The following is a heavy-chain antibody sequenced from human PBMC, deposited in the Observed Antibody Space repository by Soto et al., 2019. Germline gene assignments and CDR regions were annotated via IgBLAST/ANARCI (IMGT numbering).Heavy chain of an antibody. J-gene: IGHJ6*03. Sequence: QMQLVQSGPEVKKPGTSVKVSCKASGFTFTSSAMQWVRQARGQRLEWIGWIVVGSGNTNYAQKFQERVTITRDMSTSTAYMELSSLRSEDTAVYYCAAGPVSYCTNGVCYPYYYYYMDVWGKGTTVTVSS. V-gene: IGHV1-58*02. CDR2: IVVGSGNT. CDR3: AAGPVSYCTNGVCYPYYYYYMDV. CDR1: GFTFTSSA. D-gene: IGHD2-8*01.